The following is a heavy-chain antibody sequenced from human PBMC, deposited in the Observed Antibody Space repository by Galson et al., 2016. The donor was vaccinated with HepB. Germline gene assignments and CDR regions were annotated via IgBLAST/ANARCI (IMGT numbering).Heavy chain of an antibody. V-gene: IGHV3-64D*06. D-gene: IGHD1-7*01. CDR2: ITANEGGT. Sequence: SLRLSCAASGFTFSSYAMHWVRQAPGKGLEYVSFITANEGGTYYADSVKGRFTISRDNSKNTLYLQMSSLRAEDTAVYYCARGGNIWNYRSYFDYWGQGSLVTVSS. CDR3: ARGGNIWNYRSYFDY. J-gene: IGHJ4*02. CDR1: GFTFSSYA.